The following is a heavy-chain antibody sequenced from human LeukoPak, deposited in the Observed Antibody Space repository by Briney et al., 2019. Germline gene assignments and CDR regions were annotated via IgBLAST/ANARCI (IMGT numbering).Heavy chain of an antibody. V-gene: IGHV1-69*13. CDR2: IIPIFGTA. CDR3: ARVKSPVAYCGGDCLDYTTDY. D-gene: IGHD2-21*02. Sequence: GASVKVSCKASGYIFICYAMNWVRQAPGQGLEWMGGIIPIFGTANYAQKFQGRVTITADESTSTAYMELSSLRSEDTAVYYCARVKSPVAYCGGDCLDYTTDYWGQGTLVTVSS. J-gene: IGHJ4*02. CDR1: GYIFICYA.